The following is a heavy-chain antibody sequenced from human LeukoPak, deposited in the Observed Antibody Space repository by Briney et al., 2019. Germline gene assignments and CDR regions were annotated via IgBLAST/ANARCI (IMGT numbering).Heavy chain of an antibody. V-gene: IGHV4-61*02. CDR2: IYVTGST. D-gene: IGHD4-23*01. CDR3: ARDLVTVARKWFDP. CDR1: GGSISSGSYY. Sequence: SETLSLTCTVSGGSISSGSYYWGWIRQPAGKGLEWIGRIYVTGSTNYNPSLKSRVTMSIDTSKNQFSLKLNSVTAADTAVYYCARDLVTVARKWFDPWGQGILVTVSS. J-gene: IGHJ5*02.